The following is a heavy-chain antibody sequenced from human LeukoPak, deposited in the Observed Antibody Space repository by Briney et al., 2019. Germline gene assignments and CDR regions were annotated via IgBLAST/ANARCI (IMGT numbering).Heavy chain of an antibody. Sequence: ASVKVSFKASGYTFTSYGISWVRQAPGQGLEWMGWISAYNGNINYAQKLQGRVTMTTDTSTSTAYMELRSLRSDDTAVYYCARNYPGGILRFLISIEYSSSSSGMAVWAKGPRSPSP. J-gene: IGHJ6*02. D-gene: IGHD3-3*01. CDR1: GYTFTSYG. V-gene: IGHV1-18*01. CDR3: ARNYPGGILRFLISIEYSSSSSGMAV. CDR2: ISAYNGNI.